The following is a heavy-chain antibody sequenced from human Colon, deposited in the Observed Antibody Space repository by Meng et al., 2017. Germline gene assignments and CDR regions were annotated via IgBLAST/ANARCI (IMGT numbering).Heavy chain of an antibody. V-gene: IGHV4-61*01. D-gene: IGHD3-22*01. CDR2: IYYSGST. CDR3: ARGASDYDFDY. J-gene: IGHJ4*02. Sequence: QRLLQESGPGLGRPSETLSLTCTVSGGSVSSGSYYWSWIWRPPGKGLEWIGYIYYSGSTNYNPSLKSRVTISVDTSKNQFSLKLSSVTAADTAVYYCARGASDYDFDYWGQGTLVTVSS. CDR1: GGSVSSGSYY.